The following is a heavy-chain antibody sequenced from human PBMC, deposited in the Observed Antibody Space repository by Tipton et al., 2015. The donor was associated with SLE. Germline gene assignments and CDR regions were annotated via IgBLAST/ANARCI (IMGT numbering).Heavy chain of an antibody. Sequence: TLSLTCAVYGGSFSGYYWSWIRQPPGKGLEWIGEINHSGSTNYNPSLKSRLTILVDTSKNQFSLKLSSVTAADTAVYYCARGNGRNWGWGWFDPWGQGILVTVSS. V-gene: IGHV4-34*01. D-gene: IGHD7-27*01. CDR2: INHSGST. J-gene: IGHJ5*02. CDR1: GGSFSGYY. CDR3: ARGNGRNWGWGWFDP.